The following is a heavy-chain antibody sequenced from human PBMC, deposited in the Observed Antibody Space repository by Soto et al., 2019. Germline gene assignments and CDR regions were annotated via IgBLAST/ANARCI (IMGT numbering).Heavy chain of an antibody. Sequence: GSLRLSCAASGFTFSSYGMHWVRQAPGKGLEWVAVISYDGSNKYYADSVKGRFTISRDNSKNTLYLQMNSLRAEDTAVYYCAKDRGGGLAYCGGDCYSHGTDVWGQGTTVTVSS. CDR1: GFTFSSYG. CDR3: AKDRGGGLAYCGGDCYSHGTDV. J-gene: IGHJ6*02. CDR2: ISYDGSNK. V-gene: IGHV3-30*18. D-gene: IGHD2-21*02.